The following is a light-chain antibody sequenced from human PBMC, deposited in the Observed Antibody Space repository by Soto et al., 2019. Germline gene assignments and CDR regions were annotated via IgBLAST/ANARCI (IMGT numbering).Light chain of an antibody. CDR3: SSYTSSTFYV. V-gene: IGLV2-14*01. CDR2: EVS. J-gene: IGLJ1*01. Sequence: HSVLTQPASVAGSPVQSITISCTGTSSDVGGYNYVSWYQQHPGKAPKLMIYEVSNRPSGVSNRSSGSKSGNTASLTIYGLQAEDEADYYCSSYTSSTFYVFGTGTKVTVL. CDR1: SSDVGGYNY.